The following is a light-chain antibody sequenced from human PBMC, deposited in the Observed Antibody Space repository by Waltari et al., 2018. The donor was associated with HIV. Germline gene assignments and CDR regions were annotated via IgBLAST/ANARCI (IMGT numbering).Light chain of an antibody. Sequence: QSVLTQPRSASGTPGQRVTLSCSGISTNIGRNGDSWDPQFPGTAPKVLMSANNQRPAGVSDRFSASKSGTSASLAISGLHSEDEADYYCATWDDSLNGPLFGGGTKLTVL. CDR3: ATWDDSLNGPL. J-gene: IGLJ2*01. CDR1: STNIGRNG. V-gene: IGLV1-44*01. CDR2: ANN.